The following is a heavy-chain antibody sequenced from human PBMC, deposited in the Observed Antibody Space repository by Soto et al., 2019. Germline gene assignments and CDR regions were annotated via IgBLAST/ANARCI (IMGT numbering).Heavy chain of an antibody. Sequence: KPSETLSLTCTVSGYSISSGYYCCWIRHPPGNGLEWIWSIFNSGNTYDNPSLKSRVTMSVDMSKNQFSLKLSSVTAADKDVYFCARLLADSCGYYCFDYWGQGTLVTVSS. J-gene: IGHJ4*02. D-gene: IGHD3-22*01. V-gene: IGHV4-38-2*02. CDR1: GYSISSGYY. CDR3: ARLLADSCGYYCFDY. CDR2: IFNSGNT.